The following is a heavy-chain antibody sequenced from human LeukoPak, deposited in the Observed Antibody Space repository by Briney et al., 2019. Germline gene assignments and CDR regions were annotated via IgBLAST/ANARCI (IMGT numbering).Heavy chain of an antibody. Sequence: GGSLRLSCAASGFTFSSHWMSWVRQAPGRGLEWVANIMQDGSEKYYVDSVKGRFTISRDNAKNSLYLQMNSLRAEDTAVYYCARDLGRTKEGYSSGWYPDWGQGTLVTVSS. CDR2: IMQDGSEK. V-gene: IGHV3-7*01. J-gene: IGHJ4*02. CDR3: ARDLGRTKEGYSSGWYPD. D-gene: IGHD6-19*01. CDR1: GFTFSSHW.